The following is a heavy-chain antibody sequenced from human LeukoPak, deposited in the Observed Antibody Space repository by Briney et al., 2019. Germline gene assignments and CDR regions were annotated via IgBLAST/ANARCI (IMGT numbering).Heavy chain of an antibody. D-gene: IGHD3-10*01. Sequence: SETLSLTCTVSGGSISSGDYYWSWIRQPPGKGLEWIGYIYHSGSSNYDASLKNLVTISIDTSKNQYSLYLSSVTAADTAVYYCARGRPQKGGSGSHFDYWGQGILVSGSS. V-gene: IGHV4-30-4*01. CDR1: GGSISSGDYY. CDR2: IYHSGSS. J-gene: IGHJ4*02. CDR3: ARGRPQKGGSGSHFDY.